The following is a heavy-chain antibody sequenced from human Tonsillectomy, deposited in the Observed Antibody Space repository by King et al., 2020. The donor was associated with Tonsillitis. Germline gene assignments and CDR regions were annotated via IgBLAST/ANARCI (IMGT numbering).Heavy chain of an antibody. V-gene: IGHV3-30*02. Sequence: VQLVESGGGVVQPGGSLRLSCAASGFTFSSYGMHWVRQAPGKGLEWVALIRYDGSNKYYADSVKGRFTISRDNSKTTLYLQMNSLRAEDTAVYYCAKDPGYKAYDILTGSSTDHYYNMDVWGQGTTVTVSS. D-gene: IGHD3-9*01. J-gene: IGHJ6*02. CDR1: GFTFSSYG. CDR2: IRYDGSNK. CDR3: AKDPGYKAYDILTGSSTDHYYNMDV.